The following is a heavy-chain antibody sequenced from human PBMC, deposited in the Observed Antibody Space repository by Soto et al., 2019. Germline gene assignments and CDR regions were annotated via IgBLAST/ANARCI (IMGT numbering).Heavy chain of an antibody. V-gene: IGHV4-59*01. CDR2: IHYTGSA. CDR1: GDSISTYY. CDR3: ARDWGGGTSFDH. Sequence: SETLSLTCTVSGDSISTYYWSWIRQPPGKGLEWIGYIHYTGSANYSPSLKSRVTISVDTSKNQFSLKLRSVTAADTAVYYCARDWGGGTSFDHWGQGTLVTVSS. D-gene: IGHD2-21*01. J-gene: IGHJ4*02.